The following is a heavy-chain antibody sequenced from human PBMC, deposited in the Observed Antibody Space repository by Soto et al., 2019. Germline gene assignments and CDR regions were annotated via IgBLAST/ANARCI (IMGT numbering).Heavy chain of an antibody. CDR3: AKGGSSSPGAYYYYYYGMDV. Sequence: TGGSLRLSCAASGFPFSSTDMTWVRQAPGKGLEWVSTIDGSGGTTYYADSVKGRFTTSRDNSINTVFLQMNSLRAEDTAVYYCAKGGSSSPGAYYYYYYGMDVWGQGTTVTVSS. J-gene: IGHJ6*02. V-gene: IGHV3-23*01. CDR1: GFPFSSTD. D-gene: IGHD6-13*01. CDR2: IDGSGGTT.